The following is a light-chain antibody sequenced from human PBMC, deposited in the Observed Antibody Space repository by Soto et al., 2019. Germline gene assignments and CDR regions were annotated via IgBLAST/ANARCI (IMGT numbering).Light chain of an antibody. CDR2: DVN. Sequence: QSALTQPASVSGSPGQSITISCTGTSGDVGGSNSVSWYQHHPGKAPKLMIYDVNNRPSGVSNRFSGSKSGNTASLTISGLRPDDEADYYCSSYTSVSTLVFGGGTQLTVL. CDR1: SGDVGGSNS. CDR3: SSYTSVSTLV. J-gene: IGLJ3*02. V-gene: IGLV2-14*01.